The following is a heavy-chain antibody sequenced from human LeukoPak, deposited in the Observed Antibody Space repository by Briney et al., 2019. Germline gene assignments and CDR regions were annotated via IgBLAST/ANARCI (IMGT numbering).Heavy chain of an antibody. CDR2: ISGSSGII. J-gene: IGHJ5*02. Sequence: PGGSLRLSCAASGFTFNTYTMNWVRQAPGKGLEWVSYISGSSGIIDYADSVRGRFTISRDNAKNSLYLQMNSLRAEDTAVYYCARDGVSSGSYSSWGQGTLVTVSS. CDR1: GFTFNTYT. D-gene: IGHD1-26*01. CDR3: ARDGVSSGSYSS. V-gene: IGHV3-48*01.